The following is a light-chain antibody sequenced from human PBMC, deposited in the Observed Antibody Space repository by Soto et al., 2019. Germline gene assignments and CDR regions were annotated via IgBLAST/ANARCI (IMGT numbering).Light chain of an antibody. V-gene: IGKV1-5*01. CDR1: QSISTW. CDR2: AAS. CDR3: QQVDSCPST. Sequence: DIQITHSPATLSASIGARVTVTTRASQSISTWLAWYQQEPGKAPKLLIYAASTLQSGVPSRFSGSGSGTDFTLTIISLQPEDFVTYFCQQVDSCPSTFGGGTKVDIK. J-gene: IGKJ4*01.